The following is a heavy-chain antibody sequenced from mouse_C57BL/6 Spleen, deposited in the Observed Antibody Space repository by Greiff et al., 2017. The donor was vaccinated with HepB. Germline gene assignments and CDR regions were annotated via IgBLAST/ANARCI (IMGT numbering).Heavy chain of an antibody. Sequence: EVTPVESGGGLVKPGGFLKLSCAASGFTFSSYAMSRVRQTPEKRLEWVATISDGGSYTYYPDNVKGRFTISRDNAKNNLYLQMSHLKSEDTAMYYCARDGGSTMGYYFDYWGQGTTLTVSS. D-gene: IGHD2-1*01. J-gene: IGHJ2*01. CDR1: GFTFSSYA. CDR3: ARDGGSTMGYYFDY. CDR2: ISDGGSYT. V-gene: IGHV5-4*01.